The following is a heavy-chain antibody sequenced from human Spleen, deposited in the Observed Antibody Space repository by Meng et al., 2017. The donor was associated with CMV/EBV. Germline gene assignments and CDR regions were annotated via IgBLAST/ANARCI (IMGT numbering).Heavy chain of an antibody. Sequence: GESLKISCAASGFTFSTYWMSWVRQAPGKGLEWVANIKEDGSERYYVDSAKGRFTISRDNSKNTLYLQMNSLRAEDTAVYYCARDSHYGMDVWGQGTTVTVSS. CDR1: GFTFSTYW. J-gene: IGHJ6*02. CDR2: IKEDGSER. V-gene: IGHV3-7*01. CDR3: ARDSHYGMDV.